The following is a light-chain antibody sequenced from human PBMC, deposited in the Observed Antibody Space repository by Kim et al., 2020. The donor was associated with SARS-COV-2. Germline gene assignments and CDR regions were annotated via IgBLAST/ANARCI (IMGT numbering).Light chain of an antibody. CDR1: SGPINYA. Sequence: ASVKRTGTLSSGPINYAMAWLQQQPGKGPRYLMRVYSDGRHTEGDGIPDRFSGSSSGSEYSLTISSLQSEDEADYYCQTWGSGIGVFGGGTQLTVL. V-gene: IGLV4-69*01. CDR2: VYSDGRH. CDR3: QTWGSGIGV. J-gene: IGLJ2*01.